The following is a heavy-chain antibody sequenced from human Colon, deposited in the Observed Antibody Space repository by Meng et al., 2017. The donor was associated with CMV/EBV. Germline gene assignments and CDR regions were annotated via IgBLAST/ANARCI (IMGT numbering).Heavy chain of an antibody. Sequence: PGGSLRLSCAASGFSFSSYSMNWVRQAPGKGLEWVSSITSTTGTIYYADSVKGRFTIFRDNAKNSLHLQMNSLRADDTAVYYCARDLQLSTWGQGTLVTVSS. V-gene: IGHV3-48*04. CDR3: ARDLQLST. CDR1: GFSFSSYS. CDR2: ITSTTGTI. J-gene: IGHJ5*02. D-gene: IGHD5-18*01.